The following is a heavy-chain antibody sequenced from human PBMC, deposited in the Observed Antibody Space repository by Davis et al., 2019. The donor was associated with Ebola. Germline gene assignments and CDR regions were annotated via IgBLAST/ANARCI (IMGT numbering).Heavy chain of an antibody. CDR3: ARVRAALYNWFDP. V-gene: IGHV1-69*04. D-gene: IGHD6-13*01. J-gene: IGHJ5*02. CDR2: IIPILGIA. Sequence: AASVKVSCKASGGTFSSYAISWVRQAPGQGLEWMGRIIPILGIANYAQKFQGRVTITADKSTSTAYMELSSLRSEDTAVYYCARVRAALYNWFDPWGQGTLVTVSS. CDR1: GGTFSSYA.